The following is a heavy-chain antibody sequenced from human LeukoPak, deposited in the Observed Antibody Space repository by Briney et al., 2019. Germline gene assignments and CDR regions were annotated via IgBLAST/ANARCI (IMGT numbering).Heavy chain of an antibody. CDR1: GGSISSSSYY. Sequence: SETLSLTCTVSGGSISSSSYYWGWIRQPPGKGLEWIGSIYYSGSTYYNPSLKSRVTISVDTSKNQFSLKLSSVTAADTAVYYCARARQWLVWDDWFDPWGQGTLVTVSS. D-gene: IGHD6-19*01. CDR3: ARARQWLVWDDWFDP. CDR2: IYYSGST. V-gene: IGHV4-39*01. J-gene: IGHJ5*02.